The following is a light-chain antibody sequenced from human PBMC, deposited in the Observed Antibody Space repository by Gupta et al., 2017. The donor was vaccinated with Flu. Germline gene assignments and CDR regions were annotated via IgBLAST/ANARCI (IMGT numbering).Light chain of an antibody. V-gene: IGKV1-12*01. CDR1: QHINSW. J-gene: IGKJ4*01. Sequence: PSTVSASVGDRVSITCRASQHINSWLAWYQKKQGQAPKVLIYAASSLQSGGPSRFSGSGYGTDFTLTISSLQPEDFATYFCLQANSFPLSFGGGTKVEMK. CDR3: LQANSFPLS. CDR2: AAS.